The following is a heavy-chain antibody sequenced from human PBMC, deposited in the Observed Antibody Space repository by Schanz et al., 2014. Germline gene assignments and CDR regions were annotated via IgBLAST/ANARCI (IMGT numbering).Heavy chain of an antibody. V-gene: IGHV3-74*01. J-gene: IGHJ4*02. D-gene: IGHD3-22*01. CDR3: AKDRSWDYDSSGYFDY. CDR1: GLTFSSYS. Sequence: EVQLVESGGGLVQPGKSLRLSCAASGLTFSSYSMNWVRQAPGKGLVWVARINSVGSNTDYADSVTGRFTISRDNAKNTLYLQMNSLRAEDTAVYYCAKDRSWDYDSSGYFDYWGQGTLVTVSS. CDR2: INSVGSNT.